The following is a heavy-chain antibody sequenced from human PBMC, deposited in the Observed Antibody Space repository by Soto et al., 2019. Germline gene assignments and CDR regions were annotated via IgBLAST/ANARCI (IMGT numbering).Heavy chain of an antibody. Sequence: SVKVSFKASGGTFSSYAISWLRQAPGQGLEWMGGIIPIFGTANYAQKFQGRVTITADKSTSTAYMELSSMRSEDTAVYYCARGYYDFWSGYRRHYYYGMDVWGQGTTVTVSS. D-gene: IGHD3-3*01. CDR3: ARGYYDFWSGYRRHYYYGMDV. J-gene: IGHJ6*02. CDR2: IIPIFGTA. V-gene: IGHV1-69*06. CDR1: GGTFSSYA.